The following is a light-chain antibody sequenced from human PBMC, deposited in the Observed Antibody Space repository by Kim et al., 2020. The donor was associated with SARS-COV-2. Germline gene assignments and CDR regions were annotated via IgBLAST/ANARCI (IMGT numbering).Light chain of an antibody. J-gene: IGKJ2*01. CDR1: QSVSSN. Sequence: CVCPGERAPLSCRASQSVSSNLAWYQQKPGHAPRLLIYGASTRATGIPSRFSGSGSETEFTLTISSLQSEDFAVYSCQQYNNWPYTFGQGTKLEI. V-gene: IGKV3-15*01. CDR3: QQYNNWPYT. CDR2: GAS.